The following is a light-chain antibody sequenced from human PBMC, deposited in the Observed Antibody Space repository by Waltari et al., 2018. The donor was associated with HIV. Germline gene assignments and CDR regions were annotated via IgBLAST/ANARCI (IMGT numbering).Light chain of an antibody. CDR2: AAS. J-gene: IGKJ1*01. CDR3: QQSFTIPRT. V-gene: IGKV1-39*01. CDR1: QIITTY. Sequence: DIQMTQSPSSLSASVGDRVTITCRASQIITTYLNWYQQKPGRVPRVLIYAASTLQDGVPSRFSGSGSGTDFTLTIRSPQPEDSATYFCQQSFTIPRTFAQGTKVEIK.